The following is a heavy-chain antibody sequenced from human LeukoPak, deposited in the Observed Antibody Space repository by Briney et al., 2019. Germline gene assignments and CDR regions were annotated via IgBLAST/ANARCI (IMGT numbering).Heavy chain of an antibody. CDR1: GGSFSGYY. D-gene: IGHD5-24*01. V-gene: IGHV4-34*01. Sequence: SETLSLTCAVYGGSFSGYYWSWIRQPPGKGLEWIGEINHSGSTNYNPSLKSRVTISVDTSKNQFSLRLSSVTAADTAVYYCAKRGADGYYFDYWGQGTLVTVSS. CDR2: INHSGST. CDR3: AKRGADGYYFDY. J-gene: IGHJ4*02.